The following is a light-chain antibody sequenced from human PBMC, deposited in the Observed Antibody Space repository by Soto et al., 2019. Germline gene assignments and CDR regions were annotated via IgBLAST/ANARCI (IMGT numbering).Light chain of an antibody. Sequence: DIQMTQSPSSVSASVGDRVTITCRASQGITSWLAWYQQKPGKAPKLLIYRASNLQSGVPSRFSGTGSGTEFTLTISGLQPADFATYYCQQTTTLPLTFGGGTKVEIK. CDR2: RAS. V-gene: IGKV1-12*01. CDR1: QGITSW. CDR3: QQTTTLPLT. J-gene: IGKJ4*01.